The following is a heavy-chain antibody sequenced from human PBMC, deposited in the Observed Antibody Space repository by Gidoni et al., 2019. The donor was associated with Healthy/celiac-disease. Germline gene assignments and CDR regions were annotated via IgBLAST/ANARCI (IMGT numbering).Heavy chain of an antibody. CDR1: GGSFSGYY. Sequence: QVQLQQWGAGLLKPSETLSLTCAVYGGSFSGYYWSWIRQPPGKGLEWIGEINHSGSTNYNPSLKSRVTISVDTSKNQFSLKLSSVTAADTAVYYCARGLGGCSGGSCPDDYWGQGTLVTVSS. V-gene: IGHV4-34*01. J-gene: IGHJ4*02. CDR3: ARGLGGCSGGSCPDDY. D-gene: IGHD2-15*01. CDR2: INHSGST.